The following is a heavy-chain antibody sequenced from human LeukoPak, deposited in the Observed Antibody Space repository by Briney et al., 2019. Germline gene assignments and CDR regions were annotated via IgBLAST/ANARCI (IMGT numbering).Heavy chain of an antibody. J-gene: IGHJ6*04. V-gene: IGHV3-43D*03. D-gene: IGHD3-10*01. CDR1: GFTFYDYA. CDR3: AKDFTMVRGWLDV. Sequence: GRSLRLSCADSGFTFYDYAMHWVRQAPGEGLEWVSLISWDGGSTYYADSVKGRFTISRDNSKNSLYLQMNSLGAEDTALYYCAKDFTMVRGWLDVWGKGTTVTVSS. CDR2: ISWDGGST.